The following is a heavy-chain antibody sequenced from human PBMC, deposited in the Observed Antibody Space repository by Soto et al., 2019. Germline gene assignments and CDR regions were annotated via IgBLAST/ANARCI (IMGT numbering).Heavy chain of an antibody. J-gene: IGHJ4*01. CDR1: GGSISRGGYY. CDR3: ARGVLH. CDR2: ISYRGST. Sequence: QVQLQESGPGLVQPSQTLSLTCTVSGGSISRGGYYWSWIRQHPGTGLEWIGHISYRGSTYYNTSLQSRVTISVDTSRTQFSLIVKSVTAADTAVYYCARGVLHWGQGTLVTVSS. V-gene: IGHV4-31*03.